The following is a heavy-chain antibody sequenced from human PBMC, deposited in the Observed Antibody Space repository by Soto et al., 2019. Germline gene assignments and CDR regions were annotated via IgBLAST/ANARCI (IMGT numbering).Heavy chain of an antibody. CDR2: ITSSGTTV. J-gene: IGHJ4*02. CDR3: PRGSSNWAYDVDF. CDR1: GFTFSSYS. Sequence: EVHLVESGVGLVQPAGSLRLSCAASGFTFSSYSLNWVRQAPGKGLEWVSYITSSGTTVYYADAVRGRFTISRDNAKNSLYLQMHRLRDDDTAVYYCPRGSSNWAYDVDFWGPGTLVTVSS. D-gene: IGHD6-13*01. V-gene: IGHV3-48*02.